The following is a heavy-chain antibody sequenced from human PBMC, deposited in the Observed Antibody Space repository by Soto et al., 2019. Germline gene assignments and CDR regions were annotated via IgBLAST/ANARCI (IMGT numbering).Heavy chain of an antibody. CDR3: ARGRGITIRAMDV. D-gene: IGHD3-3*01. CDR2: INHSGST. V-gene: IGHV4-34*01. J-gene: IGHJ6*03. Sequence: SETLSLTCAVYGGSFSGYYWSWIRQPPGKGLEWVGEINHSGSTNYNPSLKSRVTISVDTSKNQFSLKLSSVTAADTAVYYCARGRGITIRAMDVWGKGPSVT. CDR1: GGSFSGYY.